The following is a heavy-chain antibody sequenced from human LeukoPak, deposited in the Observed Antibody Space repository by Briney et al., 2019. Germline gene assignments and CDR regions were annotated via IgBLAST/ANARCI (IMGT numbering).Heavy chain of an antibody. D-gene: IGHD3-9*01. CDR2: IYTSGST. J-gene: IGHJ3*02. CDR3: ARYVLRYFDWLLTQDAFDI. CDR1: GGSISSGSYY. Sequence: PSETLSHTCTVSGGSISSGSYYWSWIRQPAGKGLEWIGRIYTSGSTNYNPSLKSRVTISVDTSKNQFSLKLSSVTAADTAVYYCARYVLRYFDWLLTQDAFDIWGQGTMVTVSS. V-gene: IGHV4-61*02.